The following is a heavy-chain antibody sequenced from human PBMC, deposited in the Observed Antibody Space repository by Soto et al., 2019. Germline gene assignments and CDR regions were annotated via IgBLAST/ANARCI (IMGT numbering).Heavy chain of an antibody. V-gene: IGHV3-30-3*01. CDR1: GFPFTSYA. CDR3: ARESDALAV. J-gene: IGHJ6*02. Sequence: QVQLVESGGGVVQPGRSLTLSCAASGFPFTSYAIHWVRQAPGKGLEWVAVISHDGGIKHYADSVKGRFTISRDNSKNTLYLQMNSLRDEDTAVYHCARESDALAVWGQGTTVTVAS. CDR2: ISHDGGIK.